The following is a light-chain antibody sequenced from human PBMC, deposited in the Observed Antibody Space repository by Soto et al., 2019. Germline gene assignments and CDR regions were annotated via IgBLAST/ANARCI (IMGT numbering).Light chain of an antibody. CDR2: GAS. CDR1: QSVSSSY. J-gene: IGKJ1*01. Sequence: EIVLTQSPGTLSSSPGERATLSCTPSQSVSSSYLAWYQKKPGQAPRLLIYGASSRATGIPDRFSGSGSGTDFTLTISSLEPEDFAVYYCQQRSNWPRTFGQGTKVDIK. CDR3: QQRSNWPRT. V-gene: IGKV3D-20*02.